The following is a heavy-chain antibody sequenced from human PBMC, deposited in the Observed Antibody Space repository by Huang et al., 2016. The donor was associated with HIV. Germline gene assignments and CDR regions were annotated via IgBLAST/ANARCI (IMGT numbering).Heavy chain of an antibody. J-gene: IGHJ4*02. CDR1: GFTFRTYW. CDR3: ARQAVFGFGSRAFDF. Sequence: EVQLVESGGGLVQPGGSLRLACGVSGFTFRTYWMTWIRQSPGKGVEWVANIKQDGSEDNYVDSVKGRFTISRDNAQKSLFLEMNSLRVEDTAVYYCARQAVFGFGSRAFDFWGKGTLVTVSS. V-gene: IGHV3-7*01. D-gene: IGHD3-3*01. CDR2: IKQDGSED.